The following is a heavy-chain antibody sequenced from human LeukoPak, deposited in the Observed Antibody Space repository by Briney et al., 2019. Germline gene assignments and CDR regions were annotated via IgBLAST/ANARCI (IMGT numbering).Heavy chain of an antibody. CDR3: TRGVGQQLIPPDY. Sequence: GGSLRLSCTASGFTFGDYAMSWFRQAPGKGLEWVGFIRSKTYGGTTGYAASVKDTFTISRDDSKSVVYLQMNGLKTEDTAFYYCTRGVGQQLIPPDYWGQGTLVTVSS. CDR2: IRSKTYGGTT. D-gene: IGHD6-13*01. CDR1: GFTFGDYA. V-gene: IGHV3-49*03. J-gene: IGHJ4*02.